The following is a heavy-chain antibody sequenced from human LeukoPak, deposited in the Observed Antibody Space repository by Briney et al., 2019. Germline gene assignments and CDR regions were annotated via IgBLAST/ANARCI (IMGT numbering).Heavy chain of an antibody. CDR2: IIPILGIA. D-gene: IGHD3-22*01. CDR3: AGITYYYDSSGYYADY. J-gene: IGHJ4*02. V-gene: IGHV1-69*04. Sequence: SVKVSCKASGGTFSSYAISWVRQAPGQGLEWMGRIIPILGIANYAQKFQGRVTITADKSTSTAYMELSSLRSEDTAVYYCAGITYYYDSSGYYADYWGQGTLVTVSS. CDR1: GGTFSSYA.